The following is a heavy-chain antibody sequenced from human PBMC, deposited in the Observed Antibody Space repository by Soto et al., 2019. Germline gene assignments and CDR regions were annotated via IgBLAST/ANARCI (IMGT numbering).Heavy chain of an antibody. CDR1: GYTFTSYG. J-gene: IGHJ5*02. Sequence: ASVKVSCKASGYTFTSYGISWVRQAPGQELEWMGWISAYNGNTNYAQKLQGRVTMTTDTSTSTAYMELRSLRSDDTAVYYCARRGIAVLYNWFDPWGQGTLVTVSS. CDR2: ISAYNGNT. CDR3: ARRGIAVLYNWFDP. D-gene: IGHD6-19*01. V-gene: IGHV1-18*01.